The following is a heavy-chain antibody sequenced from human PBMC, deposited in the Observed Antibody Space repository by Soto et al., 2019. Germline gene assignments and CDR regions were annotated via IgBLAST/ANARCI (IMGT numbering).Heavy chain of an antibody. Sequence: ASVKVSCKTSGYTFTNYGINWVRQAPGQGLDWMGWISVYNGKINHADTVKGRFTISRDNSKNTLYLQMNSLRAEDTAVYYCARGYDFWSGYYYPYGMDVWGQGTTVTVSS. J-gene: IGHJ6*02. D-gene: IGHD3-3*01. V-gene: IGHV1-18*01. CDR1: GYTFTNYG. CDR3: ARGYDFWSGYYYPYGMDV. CDR2: ISVYNGKI.